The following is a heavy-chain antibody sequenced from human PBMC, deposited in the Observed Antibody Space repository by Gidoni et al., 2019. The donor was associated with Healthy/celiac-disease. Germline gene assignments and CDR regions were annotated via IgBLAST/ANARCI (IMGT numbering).Heavy chain of an antibody. Sequence: QVQLQESGPGLVKPSETLSLTCAVSGYSISSGYYWGWIRQPPGKGLEWIGSIYHSGSTYYNPSLKSRVTISVDTSKNQFSLKLSSVTAADTAVYYCARAQGQGYWGQGTLVTVSS. J-gene: IGHJ4*02. CDR1: GYSISSGYY. CDR2: IYHSGST. CDR3: ARAQGQGY. V-gene: IGHV4-38-2*01.